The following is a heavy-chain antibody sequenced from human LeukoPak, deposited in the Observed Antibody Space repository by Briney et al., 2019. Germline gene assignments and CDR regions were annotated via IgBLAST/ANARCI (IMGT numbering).Heavy chain of an antibody. CDR3: AREHSSSSGGWVYYMDV. CDR1: GGSISSGGYY. D-gene: IGHD6-6*01. CDR2: IYYSGST. V-gene: IGHV4-31*01. Sequence: SQTLSLTCTVSGGSISSGGYYWSWIRQHPGKGLEWIGYIYYSGSTYYNPSLKSQVTISVDTSKNQFSLKLSSVTAADTAVYYCAREHSSSSGGWVYYMDVWGKGTTVTVSS. J-gene: IGHJ6*03.